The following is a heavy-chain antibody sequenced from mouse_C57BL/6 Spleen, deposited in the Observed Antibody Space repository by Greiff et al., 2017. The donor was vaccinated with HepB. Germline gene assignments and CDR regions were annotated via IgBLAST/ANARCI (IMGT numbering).Heavy chain of an antibody. D-gene: IGHD2-1*01. CDR1: GYTFTSYW. Sequence: QVQLQQPGAELVKPGASVKLSCKASGYTFTSYWMQWVKQRPGQGLEWIGEIDPSDSYTNYNQKFKGKATLTVDTSSSTAYMQLSSLTSEDSAVYYCARGNYSRYAMDYWGQGTSVTVSS. V-gene: IGHV1-50*01. CDR3: ARGNYSRYAMDY. CDR2: IDPSDSYT. J-gene: IGHJ4*01.